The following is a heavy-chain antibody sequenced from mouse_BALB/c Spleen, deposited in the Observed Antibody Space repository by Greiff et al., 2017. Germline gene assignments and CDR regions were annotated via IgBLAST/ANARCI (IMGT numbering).Heavy chain of an antibody. CDR2: ISSGSSTI. V-gene: IGHV5-17*02. J-gene: IGHJ4*01. CDR1: GFTFSSFG. CDR3: ARSKGDY. Sequence: EVKVEESGGGLVQPGGSRKLSCAASGFTFSSFGMHWVRQAPEKGLEWVAYISSGSSTIYYADTVKGRFTISRDNPKNTLFLQMTSLRSEDTAMYYCARSKGDYWGQGTSVTVSS.